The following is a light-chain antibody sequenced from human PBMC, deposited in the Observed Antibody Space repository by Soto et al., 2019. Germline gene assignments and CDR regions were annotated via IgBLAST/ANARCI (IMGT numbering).Light chain of an antibody. J-gene: IGLJ2*01. Sequence: QSALTQPASVSGSPGQSITISCTGTSSDVGGYNYVSWYQQHPGKVPKLIIYDVTNRPSGVSNRFSGSKSDNTASLTISGLQAEDEADYYCSPYTGSSTRAFGGGTKLTVL. CDR2: DVT. CDR1: SSDVGGYNY. CDR3: SPYTGSSTRA. V-gene: IGLV2-14*01.